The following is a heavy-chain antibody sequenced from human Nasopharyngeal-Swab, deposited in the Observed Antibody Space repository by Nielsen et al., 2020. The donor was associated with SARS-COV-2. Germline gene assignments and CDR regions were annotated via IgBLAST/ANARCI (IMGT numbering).Heavy chain of an antibody. D-gene: IGHD6-19*01. CDR3: ARNGYSSGWYWHFDL. Sequence: GESLKISCAASGFTFSSYAMSWVRQAPGKGLEWVSAISGSGGSTYYADSVRGRFTISRDNSENTLYLQMNNLRAEDTAVYYCARNGYSSGWYWHFDLWGRGTLVTVSS. V-gene: IGHV3-23*01. J-gene: IGHJ2*01. CDR1: GFTFSSYA. CDR2: ISGSGGST.